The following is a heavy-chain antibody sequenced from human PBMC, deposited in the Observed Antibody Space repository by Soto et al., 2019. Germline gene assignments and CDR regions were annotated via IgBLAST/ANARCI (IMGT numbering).Heavy chain of an antibody. Sequence: PSETLSLTCTVSGGSISSYYWSWIRQPPGKGLEWIASVYYSGSTNYNPSLKSRVTISMGTSKNQFSLKMSSVTAADTAVYYCASSSDWYYFDYWGQGTLVTV. CDR1: GGSISSYY. V-gene: IGHV4-59*01. CDR3: ASSSDWYYFDY. CDR2: VYYSGST. J-gene: IGHJ4*02. D-gene: IGHD6-19*01.